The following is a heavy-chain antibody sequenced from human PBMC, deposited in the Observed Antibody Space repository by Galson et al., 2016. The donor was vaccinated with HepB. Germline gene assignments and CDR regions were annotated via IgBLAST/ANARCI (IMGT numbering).Heavy chain of an antibody. J-gene: IGHJ4*02. V-gene: IGHV3-74*01. CDR1: GFTFRNHW. CDR2: INSDGSGT. Sequence: SLRLSCAASGFTFRNHWMHWVRQAPGKGLVWISRINSDGSGTTYADSVKGRFTISRDNAKNTVYLQMDSLRAEDTAVYYCARVYDYVWVGSHFDHWGQGTLVTVSS. D-gene: IGHD3-16*01. CDR3: ARVYDYVWVGSHFDH.